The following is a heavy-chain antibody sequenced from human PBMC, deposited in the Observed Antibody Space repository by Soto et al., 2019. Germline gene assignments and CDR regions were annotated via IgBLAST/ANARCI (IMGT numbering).Heavy chain of an antibody. D-gene: IGHD3-10*01. J-gene: IGHJ5*02. CDR3: ARDAICMVPGTTNWFDP. V-gene: IGHV3-23*01. CDR2: ISGNGIAT. Sequence: GGSLRLSCEASGLIFSDQAMSWVRHAPGKGLEWVSAISGNGIATYHADSVKGRFTISRDNSKNTLYLQMNRLRADDTAVYYCARDAICMVPGTTNWFDPCGPGPLVTVST. CDR1: GLIFSDQA.